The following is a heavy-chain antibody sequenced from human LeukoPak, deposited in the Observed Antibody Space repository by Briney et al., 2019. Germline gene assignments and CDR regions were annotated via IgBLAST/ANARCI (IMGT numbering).Heavy chain of an antibody. V-gene: IGHV1-46*01. Sequence: ASVKVSCKAAGYTFTIYYMDWVRQAPGQGLEWMGVINPSGGSTSYAQKFQGRVTMTRDMSTSTVYMELSSLRSEDTAVYYCAREGPFHNYFDYWGQGTLVTVSS. CDR1: GYTFTIYY. J-gene: IGHJ4*02. CDR2: INPSGGST. D-gene: IGHD3-3*02. CDR3: AREGPFHNYFDY.